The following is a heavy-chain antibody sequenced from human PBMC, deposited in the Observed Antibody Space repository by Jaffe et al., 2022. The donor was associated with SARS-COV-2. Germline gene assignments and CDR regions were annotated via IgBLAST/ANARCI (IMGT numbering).Heavy chain of an antibody. CDR2: MSYNRGG. CDR3: VRQPLIAETSGWFDS. V-gene: IGHV4-61*03. D-gene: IGHD6-13*01. J-gene: IGHJ5*01. CDR1: GGSVSSDGSY. Sequence: QVHLQESGPGLVRPSETLSLTCTVSGGSVSSDGSYWGWVRQPPGEGLEWLGYMSYNRGGNSNPSLKSRLTVSIDTSKNLFSLRLISVTAADTAIYYCVRQPLIAETSGWFDSWGQGTLVTVSS.